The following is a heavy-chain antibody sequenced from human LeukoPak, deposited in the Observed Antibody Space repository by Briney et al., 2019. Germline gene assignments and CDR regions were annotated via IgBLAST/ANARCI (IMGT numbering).Heavy chain of an antibody. J-gene: IGHJ6*03. CDR1: GGSISSYY. V-gene: IGHV4-59*01. Sequence: SETLSLTCTVSGGSISSYYWSWIRQPPGKGLEWIGYIDYSGSTNYNPSLRSRVTMSVDTSKNQFSLKLTSVTAADTAVYYCARDQAGYYCMDVWGKETTVTVSS. CDR2: IDYSGST. CDR3: ARDQAGYYCMDV.